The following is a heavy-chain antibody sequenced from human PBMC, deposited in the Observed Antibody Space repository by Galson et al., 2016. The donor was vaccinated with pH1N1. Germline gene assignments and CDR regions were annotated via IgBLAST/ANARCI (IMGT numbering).Heavy chain of an antibody. V-gene: IGHV3-11*01. CDR2: ISSSGYTI. CDR3: ASAPRLGELELGDVFDI. D-gene: IGHD3-10*01. CDR1: GFTFSDYY. J-gene: IGHJ3*02. Sequence: SLRLSCAASGFTFSDYYMTWIRRAPGKGLEWVSYISSSGYTIFYTDSVKGRFTISRDNAKNSLYLQMNSQRAEDTAVYYCASAPRLGELELGDVFDIWGQGTMVTVSS.